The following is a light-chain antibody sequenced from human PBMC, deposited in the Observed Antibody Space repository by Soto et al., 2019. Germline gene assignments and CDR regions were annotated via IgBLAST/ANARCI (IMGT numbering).Light chain of an antibody. CDR2: AAS. J-gene: IGKJ4*02. V-gene: IGKV3-11*01. CDR3: QHRSK. CDR1: QSIITY. Sequence: ELVLTQSPATLSLFPGERATLSCRASQSIITYVAWYQQKPGQAPRLLMSAASNRATGIPARFSGSGSGTDFTLTISSLEPEDLAVYYCQHRSKFGGGTKVEIK.